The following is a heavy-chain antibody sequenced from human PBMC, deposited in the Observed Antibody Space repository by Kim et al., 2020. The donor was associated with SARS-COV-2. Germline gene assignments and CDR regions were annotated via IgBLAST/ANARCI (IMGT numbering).Heavy chain of an antibody. CDR3: ARLIVGPRSFDI. Sequence: SETLSLTCTVSGGSISSSSYYWGWIRQPPGKGLEWIGSIYYSGSTYYNPSLKSRVTISVDTSKNQFSLKLSSVTAADTAVYYCARLIVGPRSFDIWGQGTMVTVSS. V-gene: IGHV4-39*01. CDR2: IYYSGST. CDR1: GGSISSSSYY. D-gene: IGHD1-26*01. J-gene: IGHJ3*02.